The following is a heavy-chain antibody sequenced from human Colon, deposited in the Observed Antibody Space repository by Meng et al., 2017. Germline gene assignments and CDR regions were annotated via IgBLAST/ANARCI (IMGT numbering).Heavy chain of an antibody. CDR1: GGSIKSGGYH. CDR3: ARVPLYGTDY. Sequence: QVHLHESGLGLVRPSDDLSLVCTVSGGSIKSGGYHWSWVRQHPGKGLEYIGFMSDSGTTDYHPSLRSRVSISEIGSSKNQFSLTLRSVTAADTATYFCARVPLYGTDYWGPGVLVTVSS. J-gene: IGHJ4*02. V-gene: IGHV4-31*03. D-gene: IGHD4-17*01. CDR2: MSDSGTT.